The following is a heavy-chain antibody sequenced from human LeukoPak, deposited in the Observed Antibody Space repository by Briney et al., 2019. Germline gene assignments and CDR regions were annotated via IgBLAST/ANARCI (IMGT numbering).Heavy chain of an antibody. Sequence: GGSLRLSCAASGFTFSSYSMSWVRQPPGKGRERVSYISRSSSTIYHADSVKGRFNISRDNSKNTLYLQMNSLRAEDTAVYHCAKDPNRAETYFDYWGQGTLVTVSS. CDR1: GFTFSSYS. CDR2: ISRSSSTI. D-gene: IGHD1-14*01. J-gene: IGHJ4*02. CDR3: AKDPNRAETYFDY. V-gene: IGHV3-48*01.